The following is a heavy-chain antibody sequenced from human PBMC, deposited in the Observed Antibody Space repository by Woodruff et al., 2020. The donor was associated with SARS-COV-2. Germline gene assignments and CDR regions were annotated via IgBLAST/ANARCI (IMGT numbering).Heavy chain of an antibody. J-gene: IGHJ4*02. V-gene: IGHV3-48*03. CDR3: ARDYVKSSGWSFDY. D-gene: IGHD6-19*01. Sequence: KGRFTISRDNAKNSLYLQMNSLRAEDTAVYYCARDYVKSSGWSFDYWGQGTLVTVSS.